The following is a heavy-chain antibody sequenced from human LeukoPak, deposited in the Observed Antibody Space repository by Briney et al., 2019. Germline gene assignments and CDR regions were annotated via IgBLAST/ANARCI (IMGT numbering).Heavy chain of an antibody. V-gene: IGHV3-74*01. CDR1: GFTFSSYW. D-gene: IGHD6-19*01. CDR2: INSDGSST. J-gene: IGHJ4*02. CDR3: ARVGNRSIAVAGRPGPFDY. Sequence: GGSLRLSCAASGFTFSSYWVHWVRQAPGKGLVWVSRINSDGSSTSYADSVKGRFTISRDNAKNTLYLQMNSLRAEDTAVYYCARVGNRSIAVAGRPGPFDYWGQGTLVTVSS.